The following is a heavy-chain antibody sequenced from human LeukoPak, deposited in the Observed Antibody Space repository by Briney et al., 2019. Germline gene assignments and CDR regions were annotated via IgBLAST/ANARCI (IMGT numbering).Heavy chain of an antibody. D-gene: IGHD1-26*01. CDR2: AYHSGST. CDR3: ARNLVGAPRYFDF. J-gene: IGHJ4*02. CDR1: GGSISSGPYY. Sequence: SQTLSLTCTVSGGSISSGPYYWGWIRQPPGKGLEWIGSAYHSGSTYYNPSLKSRVTISVDTSKNQFSLKLTSVTAAGTAVYYCARNLVGAPRYFDFWGQGTLVTVSS. V-gene: IGHV4-39*07.